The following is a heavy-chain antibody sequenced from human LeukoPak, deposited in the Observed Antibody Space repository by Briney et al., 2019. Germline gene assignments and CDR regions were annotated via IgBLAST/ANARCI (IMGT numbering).Heavy chain of an antibody. CDR3: AKDPTHSSGHQKTAYYYYGMDV. Sequence: GGSLRLSCAASGFTFSSYAMSWVRQAPGKGLEWVSAISGSGGSTYYADSVKGRFTISRDNSKNTLYLQMNSLRAEDTAVYYCAKDPTHSSGHQKTAYYYYGMDVWGQGTTVTVSS. CDR2: ISGSGGST. D-gene: IGHD6-19*01. CDR1: GFTFSSYA. V-gene: IGHV3-23*01. J-gene: IGHJ6*02.